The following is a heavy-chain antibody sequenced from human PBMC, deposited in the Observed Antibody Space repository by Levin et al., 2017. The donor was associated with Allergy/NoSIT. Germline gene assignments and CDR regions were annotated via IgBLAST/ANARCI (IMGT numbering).Heavy chain of an antibody. J-gene: IGHJ4*02. V-gene: IGHV3-23*01. CDR2: VNNGGNA. CDR3: AKDHPSSGWPAFEY. Sequence: QTWGSLRLSCAASGFTFSRYAMSWVRQAPGRGLEWVASVNNGGNAYYGGSVKGRFTVSRDNSKNTLDLQMNSLRDDDTAIYYCAKDHPSSGWPAFEYWGQGILVTVSS. CDR1: GFTFSRYA. D-gene: IGHD6-19*01.